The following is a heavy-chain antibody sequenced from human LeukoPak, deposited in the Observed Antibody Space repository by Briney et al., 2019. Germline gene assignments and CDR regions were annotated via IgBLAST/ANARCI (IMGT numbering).Heavy chain of an antibody. J-gene: IGHJ4*02. CDR2: ISTSGSTI. D-gene: IGHD1-26*01. Sequence: PGGSLRLSCAASGFTFSNYEMNWVRQAPGKGLEWVSYISTSGSTIYYADSVKGRFTISRDNAKRSLYLQMNSLRAEDTAVYYCARDRGGSFDYWGQGTLVTVSS. V-gene: IGHV3-48*03. CDR1: GFTFSNYE. CDR3: ARDRGGSFDY.